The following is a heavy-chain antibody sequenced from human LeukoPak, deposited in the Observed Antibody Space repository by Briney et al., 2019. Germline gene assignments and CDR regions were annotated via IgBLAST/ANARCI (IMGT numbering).Heavy chain of an antibody. CDR1: EFSVGSNY. V-gene: IGHV3-66*02. J-gene: IGHJ4*02. CDR2: IYSGGST. CDR3: AKGRATMVD. Sequence: GGSLRLSCAASEFSVGSNYMTWVRQAPGKGLEWVSLIYSGGSTYYADSVKGRFTISRDSSKNTLYLQMNSLRAEDTAVYYCAKGRATMVDWGQGTLVTVSS. D-gene: IGHD3-10*01.